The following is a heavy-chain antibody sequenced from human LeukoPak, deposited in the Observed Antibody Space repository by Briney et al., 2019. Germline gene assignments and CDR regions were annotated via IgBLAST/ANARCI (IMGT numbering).Heavy chain of an antibody. CDR3: ARVGYCSGGSCYYYYYGMDV. J-gene: IGHJ6*02. CDR1: GFTINSYS. CDR2: ISNSSNNI. V-gene: IGHV3-21*01. Sequence: SLRLTCAASGFTINSYSWNWVRQAPGKGLEWGSSISNSSNNIYYAYPVKGRFITPRPNAKNSMYLQSNSLGADATASYYCARVGYCSGGSCYYYYYGMDVWGQGTTVTVSS. D-gene: IGHD2-15*01.